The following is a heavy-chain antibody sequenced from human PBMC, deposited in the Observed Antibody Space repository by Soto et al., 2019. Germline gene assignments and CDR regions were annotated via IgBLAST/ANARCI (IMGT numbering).Heavy chain of an antibody. V-gene: IGHV3-23*01. J-gene: IGHJ4*02. CDR3: AKDQPGVAARFEY. CDR1: GFTFSSYA. CDR2: ISGGGIIT. D-gene: IGHD6-13*01. Sequence: PGGSLRLSCAASGFTFSSYAMSWVSQAPGRGLEWVSAISGGGIITYYADSVKGRFTISRDNSKNTLYLQMNSLRAEDTAVYYCAKDQPGVAARFEYWGQGTLVTVSS.